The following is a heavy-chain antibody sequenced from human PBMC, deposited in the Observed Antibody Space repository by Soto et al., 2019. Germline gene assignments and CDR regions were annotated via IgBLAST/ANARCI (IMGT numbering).Heavy chain of an antibody. CDR1: GFTFSSYS. V-gene: IGHV3-21*01. CDR3: ARGWRAEDAFDI. CDR2: ISSSSSYI. D-gene: IGHD2-15*01. J-gene: IGHJ3*02. Sequence: EVQLVESGGGLVKPGGSLRLSCAASGFTFSSYSMNWVRQAPGKGLEWVSSISSSSSYIYYADSVKGRFTISRDNAKNSLYLQMNSLRAEDTAVYYCARGWRAEDAFDIWGQGTMVTVSS.